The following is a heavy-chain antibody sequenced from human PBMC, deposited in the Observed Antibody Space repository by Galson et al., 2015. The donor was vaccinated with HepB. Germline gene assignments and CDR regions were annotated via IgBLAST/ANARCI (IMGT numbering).Heavy chain of an antibody. CDR1: GFTFSSYG. Sequence: SLRLSCAASGFTFSSYGMHWVRQAPGKGLEWVAVISYDGSNKYYADSVKGRFTISRDNSKNTLYLQMNSLRAEDTAVYYCAKETGYRRGYYYYYGMGVWGQGTTVTVSS. J-gene: IGHJ6*02. D-gene: IGHD6-13*01. CDR2: ISYDGSNK. V-gene: IGHV3-30*18. CDR3: AKETGYRRGYYYYYGMGV.